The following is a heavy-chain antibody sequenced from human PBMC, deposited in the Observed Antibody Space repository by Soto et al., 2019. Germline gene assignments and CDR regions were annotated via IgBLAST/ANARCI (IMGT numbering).Heavy chain of an antibody. CDR2: IYYSGST. Sequence: PSETLSLTCTVSGGSISSYYWSWIRQPPGKGLEWIGYIYYSGSTNYNPSLKSRVTISVDTSKNQFSLKLSSVTAADTAVYYCASLAYYYGSGSSLWFDPWGQGTLVTVSS. J-gene: IGHJ5*02. D-gene: IGHD3-10*01. CDR1: GGSISSYY. V-gene: IGHV4-59*08. CDR3: ASLAYYYGSGSSLWFDP.